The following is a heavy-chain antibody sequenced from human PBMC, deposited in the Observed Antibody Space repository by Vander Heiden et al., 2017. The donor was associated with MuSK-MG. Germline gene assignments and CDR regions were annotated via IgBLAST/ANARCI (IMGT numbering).Heavy chain of an antibody. CDR2: ISGSGGST. V-gene: IGHV3-23*01. CDR3: AKDRGSTAGY. J-gene: IGHJ4*02. D-gene: IGHD2-2*01. CDR1: GFTFSSYA. Sequence: EVQLFESGGGLVQPGGSLSPPCEAPGFTFSSYAMSRVRKAPGKGLEWVSAISGSGGSTYYADSVKGRFTISRDNSKNTLYLQMNSLRAEDTAVYYCAKDRGSTAGYWGQGTLVTVSS.